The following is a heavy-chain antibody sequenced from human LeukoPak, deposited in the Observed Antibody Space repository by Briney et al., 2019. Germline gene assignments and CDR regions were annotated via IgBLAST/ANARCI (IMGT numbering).Heavy chain of an antibody. CDR1: GGSISSYY. CDR3: ARGRTFDN. V-gene: IGHV4-59*01. CDR2: IYDRGST. Sequence: PSETLSLTCTVSGGSISSYYWSWIRQPPGKGLEWIGNIYDRGSTKYNPSLKSRVTISVDTSKNQCSLRLSSVTAADTAVYYCARGRTFDNWGQGTLVTVSS. J-gene: IGHJ4*02.